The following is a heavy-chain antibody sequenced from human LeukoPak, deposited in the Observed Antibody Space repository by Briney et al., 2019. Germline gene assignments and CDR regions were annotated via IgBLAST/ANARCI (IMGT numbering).Heavy chain of an antibody. J-gene: IGHJ4*02. CDR2: MSASSGNT. CDR3: ARTPPKGDIDY. D-gene: IGHD2-21*02. CDR1: GCTFTNYD. V-gene: IGHV1-8*01. Sequence: ASVKVPCKASGCTFTNYDINWVRQATGQGLEWLGWMSASSGNTGYAQKFQGRVSMTRATSISTAYLELSSLTFEDTAVYYCARTPPKGDIDYWGQGTLVTVSS.